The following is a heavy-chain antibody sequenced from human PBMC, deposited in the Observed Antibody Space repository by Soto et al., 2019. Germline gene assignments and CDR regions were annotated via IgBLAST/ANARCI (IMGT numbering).Heavy chain of an antibody. CDR1: GYTFTSYD. CDR3: VRGRRGSGYYYYYMDV. V-gene: IGHV1-8*02. D-gene: IGHD3-10*01. Sequence: ASVKVSCKASGYTFTSYDINWVRQATGQGLEWMGWMNPNSGNTGYAQKFQGRVTMTRNTSISTAYMELSSLRSEDTAVYYCVRGRRGSGYYYYYMDVWGKGTTVTVSS. J-gene: IGHJ6*03. CDR2: MNPNSGNT.